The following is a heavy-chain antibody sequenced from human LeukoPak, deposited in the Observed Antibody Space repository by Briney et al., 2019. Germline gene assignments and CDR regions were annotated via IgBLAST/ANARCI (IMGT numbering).Heavy chain of an antibody. CDR2: ISSYNCNT. Sequence: ASVKVSCKASGYTFTSYGISWVRQAPGQGLEWMGWISSYNCNTNYVQKLQGRVPMTTDTSTSTAYMELRSLRSDDTAVYYCARVKVDRLPLFSDYWGQGTLVTVSS. V-gene: IGHV1-18*01. CDR1: GYTFTSYG. J-gene: IGHJ4*02. CDR3: ARVKVDRLPLFSDY. D-gene: IGHD2/OR15-2a*01.